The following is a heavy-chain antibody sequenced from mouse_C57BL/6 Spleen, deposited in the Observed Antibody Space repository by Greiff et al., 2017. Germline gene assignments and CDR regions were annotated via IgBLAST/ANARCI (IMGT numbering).Heavy chain of an antibody. CDR3: TTPGFDD. J-gene: IGHJ2*01. V-gene: IGHV14-4*01. Sequence: EVQLQQSGAELVRPGASVKLSCTASGFNIKDDYMHWVKQRPEQGLEWIGWIDPENGDTAYTTKFQGKATITADKSSNTAYMQLSSLTSEDTAVYYCTTPGFDDWGQGTTLTVSS. CDR2: IDPENGDT. CDR1: GFNIKDDY.